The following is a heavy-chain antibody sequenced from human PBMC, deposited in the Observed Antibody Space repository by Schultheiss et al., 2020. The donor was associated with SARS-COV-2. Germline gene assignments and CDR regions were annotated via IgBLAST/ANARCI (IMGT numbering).Heavy chain of an antibody. Sequence: GGSLRLSCAASGFTFSSYDMHWVRQAPGKGLEYVSAISSNGGSTYYADSVKGRFTISRDNSKNTLYLQMGSLRAEDTAVYYCARGLRSGYRTVDYWGQGTLVTVSS. CDR1: GFTFSSYD. D-gene: IGHD3-3*01. V-gene: IGHV3-64*02. CDR2: ISSNGGST. CDR3: ARGLRSGYRTVDY. J-gene: IGHJ4*02.